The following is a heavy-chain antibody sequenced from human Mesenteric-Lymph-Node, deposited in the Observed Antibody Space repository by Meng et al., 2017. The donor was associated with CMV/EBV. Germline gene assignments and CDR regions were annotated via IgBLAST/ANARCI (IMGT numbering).Heavy chain of an antibody. CDR1: GGSFSGYY. CDR2: IHHHEGI. Sequence: GSLRLSCAVYGGSFSGYYSTWIRQPPGKGLEWIGEIHHHEGINFNPSLRSRVTLTIDTSTNHFSLRLSSVTAADTAVYYCSRGLDSFKLGNDWAQGTLVTVSS. J-gene: IGHJ4*02. V-gene: IGHV4-34*01. CDR3: SRGLDSFKLGND. D-gene: IGHD1-1*01.